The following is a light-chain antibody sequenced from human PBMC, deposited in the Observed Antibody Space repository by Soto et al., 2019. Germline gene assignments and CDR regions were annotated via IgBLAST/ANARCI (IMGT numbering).Light chain of an antibody. J-gene: IGKJ5*01. Sequence: DIVMTQSPLSLPVSPGEPASISCRSSQSLLHSNGYNYLDWYLQKPGQSPQLLIYLGSNRASGVPDRFSCSGSDTDFTLKISRVEAEDAGVYYCMQALQTISFGQGTRLEIK. V-gene: IGKV2-28*01. CDR2: LGS. CDR3: MQALQTIS. CDR1: QSLLHSNGYNY.